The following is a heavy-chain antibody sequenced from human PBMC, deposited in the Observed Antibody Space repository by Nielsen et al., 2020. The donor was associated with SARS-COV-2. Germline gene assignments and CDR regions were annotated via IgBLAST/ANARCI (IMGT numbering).Heavy chain of an antibody. CDR2: ISWNSGSI. V-gene: IGHV3-9*01. Sequence: SLKISCAASGFTFDDYAMHWVRQAPGKGLEWVSGISWNSGSIGYADSVKGRFTISRDNAKNSLYLQMNSLRAEDTALYYCARGMGDYWGRGTLVTVSS. J-gene: IGHJ4*02. CDR1: GFTFDDYA. CDR3: ARGMGDY. D-gene: IGHD1-26*01.